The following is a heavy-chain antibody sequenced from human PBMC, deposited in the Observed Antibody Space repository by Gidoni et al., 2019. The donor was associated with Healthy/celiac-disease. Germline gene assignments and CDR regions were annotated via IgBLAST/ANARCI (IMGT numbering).Heavy chain of an antibody. CDR3: GSEVTTVTTDGDY. CDR2: ISSSGSTI. D-gene: IGHD4-17*01. CDR1: GFTFSDSY. V-gene: IGHV3-11*01. J-gene: IGHJ4*02. Sequence: QVQLVESGGGLVKPGGSLSISCAASGFTFSDSYMNWIRQAPGKGLEWVSYISSSGSTIDYAASVKGRFTISRDNAKNSLYLQMSSLRAEDTAVYYCGSEVTTVTTDGDYWGQGTLVTVSS.